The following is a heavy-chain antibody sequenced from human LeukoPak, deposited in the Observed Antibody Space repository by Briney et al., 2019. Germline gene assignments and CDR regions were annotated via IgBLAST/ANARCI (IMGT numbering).Heavy chain of an antibody. J-gene: IGHJ4*02. V-gene: IGHV3-48*03. CDR1: GFTFSSYE. CDR3: ARDFGGGRDY. Sequence: GGSLRLSCAASGFTFSSYEMNWVRQAPGKGLEWASYISSSGSTIYYADSVKGRFTISRDNAKNSLYLQMNSLRAEDTAVYYCARDFGGGRDYWGQRTLVTVSS. D-gene: IGHD4-23*01. CDR2: ISSSGSTI.